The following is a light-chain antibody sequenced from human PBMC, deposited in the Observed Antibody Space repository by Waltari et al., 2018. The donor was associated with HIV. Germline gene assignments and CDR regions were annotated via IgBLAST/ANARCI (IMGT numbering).Light chain of an antibody. CDR3: MQRVEFPVT. J-gene: IGKJ3*01. CDR2: TLS. CDR1: QRLLDTLDGNTY. Sequence: IVLTQTPPFLPITPGAPASISCRSSQRLLDTLDGNTYLAWYLQKPGQSPRLLIYTLSSRASGVPDRFSGSGSGTNFTLKISSVEAEDVGIYFCMQRVEFPVTFGPGTKLNIK. V-gene: IGKV2-40*01.